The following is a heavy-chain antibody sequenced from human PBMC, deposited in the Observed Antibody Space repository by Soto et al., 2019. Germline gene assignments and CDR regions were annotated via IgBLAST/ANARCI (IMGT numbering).Heavy chain of an antibody. V-gene: IGHV1-24*01. D-gene: IGHD3-22*01. CDR2: FDPEDGET. CDR3: ATDLDYYYDSSGYPN. CDR1: GYTLTELS. Sequence: GASVKVSCKVSGYTLTELSMHWVRQAPGKGLEWMGGFDPEDGETIYAQKFQGRVTMTEGTSTDTAYMELSSLRSEDTAVYYCATDLDYYYDSSGYPNWGQGTLVTVSS. J-gene: IGHJ4*02.